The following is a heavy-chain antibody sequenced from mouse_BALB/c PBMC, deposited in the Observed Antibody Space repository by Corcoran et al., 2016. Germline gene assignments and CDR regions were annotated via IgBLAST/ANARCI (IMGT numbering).Heavy chain of an antibody. Sequence: EVQLQQSGAELVKPGASVKLSCTASGFNIKDTYMHWVKQRPEQGLEWIGRIDPANGNTKYDPKFQGKATITADTSSNTAYLQLSSLTSEDTAVYYWARSPYGNYYFDYWGQGTTLTVSS. V-gene: IGHV14-3*02. CDR3: ARSPYGNYYFDY. J-gene: IGHJ2*01. CDR2: IDPANGNT. CDR1: GFNIKDTY. D-gene: IGHD2-1*01.